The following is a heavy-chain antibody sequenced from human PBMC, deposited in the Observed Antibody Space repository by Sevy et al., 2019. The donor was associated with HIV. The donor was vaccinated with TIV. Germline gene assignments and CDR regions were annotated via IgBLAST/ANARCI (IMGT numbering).Heavy chain of an antibody. D-gene: IGHD3-22*01. CDR2: ISYDGSNK. V-gene: IGHV3-30*18. Sequence: GGSLRLSCAASGFTFSSYGMHWVRQAPGKGLEWVAVISYDGSNKYYADSVKGRFTISRDNSKNTLYLQMNSLRAEDTAVYYCAKDYYDSSGYPEFFDYWGQGTLVTVSS. CDR1: GFTFSSYG. J-gene: IGHJ4*02. CDR3: AKDYYDSSGYPEFFDY.